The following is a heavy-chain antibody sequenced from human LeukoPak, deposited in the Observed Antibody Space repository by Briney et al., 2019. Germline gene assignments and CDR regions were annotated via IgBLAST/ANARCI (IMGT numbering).Heavy chain of an antibody. V-gene: IGHV3-9*01. D-gene: IGHD3-22*01. CDR1: GFTFDDYA. Sequence: GGSLRLSCAASGFTFDDYAMHWVRQAPGKGLEWVSGISWNSGSIGYADSVKGRFTISRDNAKNSLYLQMNSLRAEDTALYYCAKDVYDSSGYYSYYFDYWGQGTLVTVSS. CDR3: AKDVYDSSGYYSYYFDY. CDR2: ISWNSGSI. J-gene: IGHJ4*02.